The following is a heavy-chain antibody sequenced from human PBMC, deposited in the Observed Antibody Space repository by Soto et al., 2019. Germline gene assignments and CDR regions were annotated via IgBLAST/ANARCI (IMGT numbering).Heavy chain of an antibody. CDR1: GFGFDEYG. CDR3: ARDHRWGYEYGDYGDS. CDR2: INRHGDST. J-gene: IGHJ4*02. V-gene: IGHV3-20*04. D-gene: IGHD4-17*01. Sequence: EVYLVESGGGVVRPGGSLRLSCAASGFGFDEYGMSWVRQGPGKGLEWVSGINRHGDSTGYADSVKGRFTICRDNAKNSLYLQMNGLRAEDTAFYYCARDHRWGYEYGDYGDSWGQGTLVTVSS.